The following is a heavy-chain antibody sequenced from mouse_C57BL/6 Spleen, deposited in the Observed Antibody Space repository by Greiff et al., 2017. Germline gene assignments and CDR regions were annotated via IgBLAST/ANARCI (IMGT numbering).Heavy chain of an antibody. Sequence: EVKLMESGGGLVQPGGSMKLSCVASGFTFSNYWMNWVRQSPEKGLEWVAQIRLKSDNYETHHAESVKGRFTISIDDSKSSVYLQMNNLRAEDTGIYYCTGVDYDGVYYAMDYWGQGTSVTVSS. J-gene: IGHJ4*01. CDR3: TGVDYDGVYYAMDY. V-gene: IGHV6-3*01. CDR1: GFTFSNYW. CDR2: IRLKSDNYET. D-gene: IGHD2-4*01.